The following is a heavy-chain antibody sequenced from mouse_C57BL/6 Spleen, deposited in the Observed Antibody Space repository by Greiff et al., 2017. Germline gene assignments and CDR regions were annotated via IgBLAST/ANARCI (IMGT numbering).Heavy chain of an antibody. CDR3: AREGSYGDWFAY. D-gene: IGHD1-1*02. J-gene: IGHJ3*01. Sequence: ESGPGLVKPSQSLSLTCSVTGYSITSGYYWNWIRQFPGNKLEWMGYIRYDGSNNYNPSLKNRISITRDTSKNQFYLKLNSVTTEDTATYYCAREGSYGDWFAYWGQGTLVTVSA. CDR2: IRYDGSN. V-gene: IGHV3-6*01. CDR1: GYSITSGYY.